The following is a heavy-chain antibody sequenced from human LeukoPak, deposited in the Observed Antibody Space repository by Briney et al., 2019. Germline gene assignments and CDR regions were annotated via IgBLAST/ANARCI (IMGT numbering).Heavy chain of an antibody. J-gene: IGHJ3*02. CDR3: ARAVYYDFWSGSPDDAFDI. Sequence: GGSLRLSCAASGFTFDDYGMSWVRQAPGKGLEWVSGINWNGGSTGYADPVKGRFTISRDNAKNSLYLQMNSLRAEDTALYHCARAVYYDFWSGSPDDAFDIWGQGTMVTVSS. CDR1: GFTFDDYG. V-gene: IGHV3-20*01. D-gene: IGHD3-3*01. CDR2: INWNGGST.